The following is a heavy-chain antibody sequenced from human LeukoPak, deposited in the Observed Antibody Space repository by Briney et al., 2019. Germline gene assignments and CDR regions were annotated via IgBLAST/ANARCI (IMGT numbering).Heavy chain of an antibody. CDR2: ISTSGSTI. V-gene: IGHV3-48*03. J-gene: IGHJ5*02. Sequence: PGGSLRLSCAASGFTFSSYEMHWVRQAPGKGLEWVSYISTSGSTIYYADSVKGRFTISRDNAKNSLYLQMNSLRAEDTAVYYCARSGGGFWFDPWGQGNLVIVSS. CDR1: GFTFSSYE. D-gene: IGHD3-16*01. CDR3: ARSGGGFWFDP.